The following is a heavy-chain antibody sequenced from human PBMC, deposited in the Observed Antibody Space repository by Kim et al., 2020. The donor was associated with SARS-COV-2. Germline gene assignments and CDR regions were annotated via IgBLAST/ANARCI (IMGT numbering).Heavy chain of an antibody. D-gene: IGHD6-13*01. J-gene: IGHJ4*02. CDR3: ARDQYSSSAVDY. V-gene: IGHV4-59*01. Sequence: TYNPALKSRVTISVDTSKNQFSLKLSSVTAADTAVYYCARDQYSSSAVDYWGQGTLVTVSS.